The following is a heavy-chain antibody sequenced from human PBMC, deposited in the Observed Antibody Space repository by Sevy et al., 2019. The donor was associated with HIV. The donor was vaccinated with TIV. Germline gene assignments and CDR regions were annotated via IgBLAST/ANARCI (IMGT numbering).Heavy chain of an antibody. CDR1: GFTFKSYA. CDR2: IRNDGSNK. J-gene: IGHJ6*02. CDR3: AKGPHPAVTTSYGFDV. V-gene: IGHV3-30*02. D-gene: IGHD4-17*01. Sequence: GGSLRLSCIVSGFTFKSYAMHWVRQAPGKGLEWVTFIRNDGSNKYYTDSVRGRFTISRDNSKNTLYLQTNSLRGEDTAVYYCAKGPHPAVTTSYGFDVWGQGTTVTVSS.